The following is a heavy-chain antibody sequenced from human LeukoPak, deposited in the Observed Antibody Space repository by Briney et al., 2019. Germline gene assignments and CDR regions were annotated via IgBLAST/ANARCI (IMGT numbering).Heavy chain of an antibody. V-gene: IGHV1-69*01. CDR3: ARAGAYCGGDCYRLDY. D-gene: IGHD2-21*01. CDR1: GGTFNTYA. Sequence: ASVKVSCKASGGTFNTYAVSWVRQAPGQGLEWMGGIIPIFGTSNYAQKFQGRVTITADEPTSTAYMELSSLRSEDTAVYYCARAGAYCGGDCYRLDYWGQGTLVTVSS. CDR2: IIPIFGTS. J-gene: IGHJ4*02.